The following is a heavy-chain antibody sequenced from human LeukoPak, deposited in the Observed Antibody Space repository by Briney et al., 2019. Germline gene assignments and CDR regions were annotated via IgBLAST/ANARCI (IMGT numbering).Heavy chain of an antibody. J-gene: IGHJ4*02. Sequence: PGRSLRLSCAASGFTFSSYGMHWVRQAPGKGLEWVAVIWYDGSNKYYADSVKGRFTISRDNSKNTLYLQMNSLRAEDTAVYYCARALVGATALDYWGQGTLVTVSS. CDR1: GFTFSSYG. D-gene: IGHD1-26*01. CDR3: ARALVGATALDY. V-gene: IGHV3-33*08. CDR2: IWYDGSNK.